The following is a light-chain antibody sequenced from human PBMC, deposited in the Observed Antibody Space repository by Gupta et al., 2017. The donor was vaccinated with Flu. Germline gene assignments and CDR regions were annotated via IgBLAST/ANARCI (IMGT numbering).Light chain of an antibody. CDR3: SSYTTISTLV. CDR2: EVT. J-gene: IGLJ3*02. CDR1: SSDVGALDY. Sequence: QSALTQPASVSVSPGQSITISCSGTSSDVGALDYVSWYKQPPGQAPKLVIYEVTNRPAGVSDRFSGSKSGNTASLTISGLQAEDENVYFCSSYTTISTLVFGGGTKVTVL. V-gene: IGLV2-14*03.